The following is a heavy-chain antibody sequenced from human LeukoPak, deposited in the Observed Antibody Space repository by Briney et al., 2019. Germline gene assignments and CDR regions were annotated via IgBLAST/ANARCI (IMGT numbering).Heavy chain of an antibody. CDR3: ARARRVRGVIIDYFDY. V-gene: IGHV3-23*01. CDR1: GFTFSSYA. J-gene: IGHJ4*02. Sequence: GGSLRLSCAASGFTFSSYAMSWVRQAPGKGLEWVSAISGSGGSTYYADSVKGRFTISRDNSKNTLYLQMNSLRAEDTAVYYCARARRVRGVIIDYFDYWGQGTLVTVSS. CDR2: ISGSGGST. D-gene: IGHD3-10*01.